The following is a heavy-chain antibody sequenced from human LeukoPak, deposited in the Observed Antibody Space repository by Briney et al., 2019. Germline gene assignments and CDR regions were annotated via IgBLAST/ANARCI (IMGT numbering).Heavy chain of an antibody. J-gene: IGHJ4*02. V-gene: IGHV3-33*01. CDR2: IWYDGSNK. Sequence: PGGSLRLSCAASGFTFSSYGMHWVRQAPGKGLEWVAVIWYDGSNKYYADSVKGRFTISRDNSKNTLYLQMNSLRAEDTAVYYCAREAMYSYGNNFDYWGQGTLVTVSS. D-gene: IGHD5-18*01. CDR1: GFTFSSYG. CDR3: AREAMYSYGNNFDY.